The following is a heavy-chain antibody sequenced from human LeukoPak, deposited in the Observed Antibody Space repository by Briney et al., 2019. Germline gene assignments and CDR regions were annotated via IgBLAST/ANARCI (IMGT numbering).Heavy chain of an antibody. CDR3: ARESYRSFDY. J-gene: IGHJ4*02. CDR1: GFAFSSNY. CDR2: INSGGST. V-gene: IGHV3-53*01. Sequence: GGSLRLSCAASGFAFSSNYMSWVRQAPGKGLEWVSVINSGGSTYYADSVNGRFTISRDNSKNTLYLQMNSLRAEDTAVYYCARESYRSFDYWGQGTLVTVSS.